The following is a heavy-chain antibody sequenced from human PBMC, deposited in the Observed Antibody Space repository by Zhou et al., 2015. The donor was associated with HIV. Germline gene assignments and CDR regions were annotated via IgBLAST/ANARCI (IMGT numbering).Heavy chain of an antibody. V-gene: IGHV1-69*05. CDR3: ANAIRGAQTGPFDP. J-gene: IGHJ5*02. CDR1: GGTFSSYA. D-gene: IGHD3-10*01. Sequence: QVQLVQSGAEVKKPGSSVKVSCKASGGTFSSYAISWVRQAPGQGLEWMGGIIPMLGTANYAQKFQGRVTMTRDTSISTAYVELSRLTSDDTAMYYCANAIRGAQTGPFDPWGQGTLVTVSS. CDR2: IIPMLGTA.